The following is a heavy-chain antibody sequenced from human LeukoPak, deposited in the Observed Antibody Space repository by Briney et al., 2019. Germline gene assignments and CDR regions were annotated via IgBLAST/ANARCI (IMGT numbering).Heavy chain of an antibody. CDR3: ARVAGTYYDILTGYDTGDY. CDR1: GGSISSSSYY. D-gene: IGHD3-9*01. V-gene: IGHV4-39*07. CDR2: IYYSGNT. Sequence: PSETLSLTCAVSGGSISSSSYYWGWIRQPPGRGLEWIGSIYYSGNTYYNPSLKSRVTISVDTSKNQFSLKLSSVTAADTAVYYCARVAGTYYDILTGYDTGDYWGQGTLVTVSS. J-gene: IGHJ4*02.